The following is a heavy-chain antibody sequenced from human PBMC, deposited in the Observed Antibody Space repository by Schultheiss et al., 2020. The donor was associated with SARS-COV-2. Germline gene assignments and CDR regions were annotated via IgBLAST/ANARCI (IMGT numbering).Heavy chain of an antibody. Sequence: SQTLSLTCAVYGGSFSGYYWSWIRQPPGKGLEWIGYIYYSGSTNYNPSLKSRVTISVDTSKNQFSLKLNSVTAADAAVYYCARFVGARNYYYYYMDVLGKGTTVTVSS. D-gene: IGHD3-16*01. V-gene: IGHV4-59*01. CDR1: GGSFSGYY. CDR3: ARFVGARNYYYYYMDV. J-gene: IGHJ6*03. CDR2: IYYSGST.